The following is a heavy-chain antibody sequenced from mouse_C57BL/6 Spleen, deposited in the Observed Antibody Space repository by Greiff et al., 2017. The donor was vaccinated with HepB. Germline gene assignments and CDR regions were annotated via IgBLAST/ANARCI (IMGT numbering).Heavy chain of an antibody. CDR1: GYTFTSYW. CDR2: INPSSGYT. D-gene: IGHD2-12*01. V-gene: IGHV1-7*01. CDR3: ANTPLYDVGYAMDY. J-gene: IGHJ4*01. Sequence: QVQLQQSGAELAKPGASVKLSCKASGYTFTSYWMHWVKQRPGQGLEWIGYINPSSGYTKYNQKFKDKDTLTADKSSSTAYMQLSSLTCEDSAVYYCANTPLYDVGYAMDYWGQGTSVTVSS.